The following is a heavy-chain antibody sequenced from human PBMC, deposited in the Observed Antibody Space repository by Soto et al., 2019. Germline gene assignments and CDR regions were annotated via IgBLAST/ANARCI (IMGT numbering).Heavy chain of an antibody. V-gene: IGHV3-30*03. J-gene: IGHJ4*02. CDR1: GFTVSTYG. CDR3: TGEVASGY. CDR2: ISRDGGTK. Sequence: QVQLVESGGGVVQPGRSLRLSCAVSGFTVSTYGMHWVRQAPGKGLEWVAVISRDGGTKYCADSVKGRFTISRDNSRNTLFLEMNSVRGDDVAVYYCTGEVASGYWGQGTLVTVSS. D-gene: IGHD2-8*02.